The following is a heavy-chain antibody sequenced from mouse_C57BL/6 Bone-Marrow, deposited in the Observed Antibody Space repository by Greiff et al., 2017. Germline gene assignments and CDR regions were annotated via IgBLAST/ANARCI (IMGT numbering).Heavy chain of an antibody. CDR3: ARHYGNYWFAY. J-gene: IGHJ3*01. V-gene: IGHV1-18*01. Sequence: EVQLQQSGPELVKPGASVKIPCKASGYTFTDYNMDWVKQSHGKSLEWIGDINPNNGGTIYNQKFKGKATLTVDKSSSTAYMELRSLTSEDTAVYYCARHYGNYWFAYWGQGTLVTVSA. CDR1: GYTFTDYN. D-gene: IGHD2-1*01. CDR2: INPNNGGT.